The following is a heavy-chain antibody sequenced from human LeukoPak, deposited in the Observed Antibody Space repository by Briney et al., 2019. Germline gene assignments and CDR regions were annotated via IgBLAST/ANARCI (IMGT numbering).Heavy chain of an antibody. V-gene: IGHV3-30*02. CDR1: GFTFSSYG. CDR3: AKDGPATSYCSSTSCYNGGYMYV. CDR2: IRYDGSNK. J-gene: IGHJ6*03. Sequence: GGSLRLSGAASGFTFSSYGMQWVRQAPGKGLEWVAFIRYDGSNKYYADSVKGRFTISRDNSKNTLYLQMNSLRADDTAVYYCAKDGPATSYCSSTSCYNGGYMYVWGNGTTVTVSS. D-gene: IGHD2-2*02.